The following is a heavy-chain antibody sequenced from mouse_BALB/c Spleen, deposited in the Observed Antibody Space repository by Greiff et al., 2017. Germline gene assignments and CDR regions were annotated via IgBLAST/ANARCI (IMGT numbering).Heavy chain of an antibody. Sequence: EVQRVESGGGLVQPGGSRKLSCAASGFTFSSFGMHWVRQAPEKGLEWVAYISSGSSTIYYADTVKGRFTISRDNPKNTLFLQMTSLRSEDTAMYYGAKDSSVLYAMDYWGQGTSVTVSS. V-gene: IGHV5-17*02. J-gene: IGHJ4*01. CDR1: GFTFSSFG. D-gene: IGHD3-2*01. CDR2: ISSGSSTI. CDR3: AKDSSVLYAMDY.